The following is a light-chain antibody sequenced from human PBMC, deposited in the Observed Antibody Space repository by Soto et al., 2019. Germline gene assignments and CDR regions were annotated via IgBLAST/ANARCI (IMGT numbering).Light chain of an antibody. V-gene: IGKV1-39*01. CDR2: AAS. CDR1: QRISSY. J-gene: IGKJ1*01. Sequence: DLQMTQSPSSLSASVGDRVTITCRASQRISSYLNWYQQKPGKAPKLLIYAASSLQSGVPSRFSGSGSGTDFTLTISSLQPEDFATYYCQQSYSTPQTFGQGTKVEIK. CDR3: QQSYSTPQT.